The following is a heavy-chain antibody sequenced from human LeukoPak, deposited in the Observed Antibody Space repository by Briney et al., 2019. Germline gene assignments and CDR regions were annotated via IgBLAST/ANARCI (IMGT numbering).Heavy chain of an antibody. V-gene: IGHV1-2*02. Sequence: GASVKVSCKASGYTFTGYYMHWVRQAPGQGPEWMGWINPNSGGTNYAQKFQGRVTMTRDTSISTAYMELSRLRSDDTAVYYCARGRRRWLVREPYYFDYWGQGTLVTVSS. J-gene: IGHJ4*02. CDR3: ARGRRRWLVREPYYFDY. CDR2: INPNSGGT. CDR1: GYTFTGYY. D-gene: IGHD6-19*01.